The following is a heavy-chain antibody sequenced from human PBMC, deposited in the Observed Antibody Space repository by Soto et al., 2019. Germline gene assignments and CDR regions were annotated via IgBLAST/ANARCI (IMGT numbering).Heavy chain of an antibody. CDR2: ISGSGGGT. J-gene: IGHJ4*02. Sequence: EVQVLESGGGLVQPGGSLRLSCAASGFTFSSYAMSWVRQAPGKGLEWVSSISGSGGGTYYADSVKGRFTFSRDNSKNTLYLQMHSLRAEDTAVSYCAKFGMAPTKRSPPYYIDYWGQGALVTVSS. V-gene: IGHV3-23*01. CDR1: GFTFSSYA. D-gene: IGHD3-16*01. CDR3: AKFGMAPTKRSPPYYIDY.